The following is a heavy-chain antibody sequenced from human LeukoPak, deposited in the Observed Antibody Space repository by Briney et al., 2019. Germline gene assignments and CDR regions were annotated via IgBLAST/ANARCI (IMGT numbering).Heavy chain of an antibody. CDR3: ARVLAAAGLVD. Sequence: QPGGSLRLSCAASGFTFSSYEMNWVRQAPGKGLEWASYISSSGSTIYYADSVKGRFTISRDNAKNSLYLQLNSLRAEDTAVYYCARVLAAAGLVDWGQGTLVTVSS. J-gene: IGHJ4*02. D-gene: IGHD6-13*01. V-gene: IGHV3-48*03. CDR1: GFTFSSYE. CDR2: ISSSGSTI.